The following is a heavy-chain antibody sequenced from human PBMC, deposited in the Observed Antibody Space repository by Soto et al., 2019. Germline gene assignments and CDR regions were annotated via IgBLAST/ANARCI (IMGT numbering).Heavy chain of an antibody. Sequence: SLSLMCNFRGACIRSGWDYWSGIRHHPGKGLEWIGYIYYSGSTYYNPSLKSRVTISVDTSKNQFSLKLSSVTAADTAVYYCARVILSNRIAANWFDPWGQGTLVTVSS. V-gene: IGHV4-31*03. J-gene: IGHJ5*02. CDR2: IYYSGST. D-gene: IGHD6-13*01. CDR1: GACIRSGWDY. CDR3: ARVILSNRIAANWFDP.